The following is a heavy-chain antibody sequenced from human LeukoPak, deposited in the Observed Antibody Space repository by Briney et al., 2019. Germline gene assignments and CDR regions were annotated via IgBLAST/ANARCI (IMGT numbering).Heavy chain of an antibody. V-gene: IGHV3-30*18. Sequence: GGSLRLSCAASGFSFRSYGIHWVRQAPGKGLEWVAVIGSDGSNKYYADSVKGRFTISRDNSKNTLYLQMNSLRTEDTAMYFCAKEIYYGSSAFFDYWGQGTLVTVSS. CDR3: AKEIYYGSSAFFDY. CDR2: IGSDGSNK. CDR1: GFSFRSYG. J-gene: IGHJ4*02. D-gene: IGHD3-22*01.